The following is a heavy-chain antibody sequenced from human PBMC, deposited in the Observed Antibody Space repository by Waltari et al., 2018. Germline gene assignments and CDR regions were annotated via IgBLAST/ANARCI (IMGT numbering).Heavy chain of an antibody. V-gene: IGHV3-23*04. CDR1: GFTFSRYA. D-gene: IGHD1-26*01. Sequence: EVQLVESGGDLVQPGGSLRLSCAASGFTFSRYAMSWVRQAPGKGLEWVSAISGTGGSTYYADSVKGRFTISRDNSKNTLYLQMNSLRAEDAAVYYCATRGTYYKFDYWGQGSLVTVSS. CDR2: ISGTGGST. CDR3: ATRGTYYKFDY. J-gene: IGHJ4*02.